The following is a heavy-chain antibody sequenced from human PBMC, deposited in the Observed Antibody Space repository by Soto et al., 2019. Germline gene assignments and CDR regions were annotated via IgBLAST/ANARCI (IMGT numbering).Heavy chain of an antibody. V-gene: IGHV4-34*01. D-gene: IGHD2-2*01. CDR1: GGSFSGYY. CDR2: INHSGST. Sequence: QVQLQQWGAGLLKPSETLSLTCAVYGGSFSGYYWSWIRQPPGKGLEWIGEINHSGSTNYNPSLKSRVTISVDTSKNQFSLKLSSVTAADTAVYYCAIMGCSSTSCIDYWGQGTLVTVSS. J-gene: IGHJ4*02. CDR3: AIMGCSSTSCIDY.